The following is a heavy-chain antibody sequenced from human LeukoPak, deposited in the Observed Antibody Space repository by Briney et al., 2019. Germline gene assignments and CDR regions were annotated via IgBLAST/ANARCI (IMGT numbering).Heavy chain of an antibody. J-gene: IGHJ6*03. CDR2: ISYDGSNR. V-gene: IGHV3-30*04. D-gene: IGHD3-10*01. CDR1: GFTFSNYA. CDR3: ARATLFYGSGSYYSELLVPYYYYYMDV. Sequence: GGSLRLSRAASGFTFSNYAMHWVRQAPGTGLEWVALISYDGSNRHYVDSVKGRFTISRDNSKNTLYLQINRLRAEDAAVYYCARATLFYGSGSYYSELLVPYYYYYMDVWGKGTTVTISS.